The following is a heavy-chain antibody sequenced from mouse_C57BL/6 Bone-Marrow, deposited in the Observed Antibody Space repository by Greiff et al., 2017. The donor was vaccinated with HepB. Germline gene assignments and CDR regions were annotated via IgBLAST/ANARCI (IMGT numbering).Heavy chain of an antibody. CDR1: GFTFSNYW. J-gene: IGHJ2*01. Sequence: DVKLQESGGGLVQPGGSMKLSCVASGFTFSNYWMNWVRQSPEKGLEWVAQIRLKSDNYATHYAESVKGRFTISRDDSKSSVYLQMNNLRAEDTGIYYCTVYYYGSRAAYYFDYWGQGTTLTVSS. D-gene: IGHD1-1*01. CDR2: IRLKSDNYAT. V-gene: IGHV6-3*01. CDR3: TVYYYGSRAAYYFDY.